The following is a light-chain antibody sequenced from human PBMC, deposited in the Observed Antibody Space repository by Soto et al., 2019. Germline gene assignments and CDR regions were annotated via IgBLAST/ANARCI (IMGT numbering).Light chain of an antibody. J-gene: IGKJ5*01. Sequence: SQMPQSXSSLSASIGEXXXXXXXGSQSFSSCLAWYQQKXGKAPKLLIYDASXLESGVPARFSGSGSGTDFTLTISSLQTEDFATYYCQQSYSTPITFGQGTRLEIK. CDR2: DAS. CDR3: QQSYSTPIT. CDR1: QSFSSC. V-gene: IGKV1-39*01.